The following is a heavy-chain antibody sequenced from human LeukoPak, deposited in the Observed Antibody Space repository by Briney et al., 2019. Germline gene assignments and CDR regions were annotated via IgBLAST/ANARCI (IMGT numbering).Heavy chain of an antibody. CDR2: ISSSGSTI. Sequence: GGSPRLSCAASGFTFSSYEMNWVRQAPGKGLEWVSYISSSGSTIYYADSVKGRFTISRDNAKNSLYLQMNSLRAEDTAVYYCARSRGYSYGYIDPFDYWGQGTLVTVSS. D-gene: IGHD5-18*01. CDR1: GFTFSSYE. J-gene: IGHJ4*02. CDR3: ARSRGYSYGYIDPFDY. V-gene: IGHV3-48*03.